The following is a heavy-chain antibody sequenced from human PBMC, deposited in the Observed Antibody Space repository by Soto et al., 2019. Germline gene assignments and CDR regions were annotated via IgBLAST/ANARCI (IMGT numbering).Heavy chain of an antibody. CDR3: AKDDEDIWGSYALRAFDI. CDR1: GFTFSSYA. Sequence: GGSLRLSCAASGFTFSSYAMSWVRQAPGKGLEWVSAISGSGGSTYYADSVKGRFTISRDNSKNTLYLQMNSLRAEDTAVYYCAKDDEDIWGSYALRAFDIWGQGTMVTVSS. D-gene: IGHD3-16*01. V-gene: IGHV3-23*01. J-gene: IGHJ3*02. CDR2: ISGSGGST.